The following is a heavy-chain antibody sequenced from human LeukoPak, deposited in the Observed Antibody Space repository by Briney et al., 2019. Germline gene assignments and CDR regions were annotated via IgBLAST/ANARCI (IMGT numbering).Heavy chain of an antibody. CDR1: GYTFTSYD. D-gene: IGHD1-26*01. CDR3: ARVPIVGAANWFDP. CDR2: INPNSGGT. V-gene: IGHV1-2*02. J-gene: IGHJ5*02. Sequence: ASVKVSCKASGYTFTSYDINWVRQATGQGLEWMGWINPNSGGTNYAQKFQGRVTMTRDTSISTAYMELSRLRSDDTAVYYCARVPIVGAANWFDPWGQGTLVTVSS.